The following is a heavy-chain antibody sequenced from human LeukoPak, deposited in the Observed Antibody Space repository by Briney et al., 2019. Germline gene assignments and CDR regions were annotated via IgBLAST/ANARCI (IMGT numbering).Heavy chain of an antibody. CDR3: ARVSTIYYSSYMDV. D-gene: IGHD3-3*01. CDR1: GYTFTSYD. CDR2: MNPNSGNT. J-gene: IGHJ6*03. Sequence: ASVKVSCKASGYTFTSYDINWVRQATGQGLEWMGWMNPNSGNTGYAQKFQGRVTITRNTSISTTYMELSSLRSEDTAVYYCARVSTIYYSSYMDVWGXGTTVTVSS. V-gene: IGHV1-8*03.